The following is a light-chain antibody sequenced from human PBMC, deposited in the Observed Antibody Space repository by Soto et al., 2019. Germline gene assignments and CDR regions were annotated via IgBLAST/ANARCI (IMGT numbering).Light chain of an antibody. CDR1: SSDVGGYNY. CDR2: EVS. Sequence: QSVLTQPASVSGSPGQSITISCTGTSSDVGGYNYVSWYQQHPGKAPKLMIYEVSNRPSGVSNRFSGSKSGNTASLTISGLQAEDEDDYYFSSYTSSSTRVFGGGTKVTVL. CDR3: SSYTSSSTRV. V-gene: IGLV2-14*01. J-gene: IGLJ3*02.